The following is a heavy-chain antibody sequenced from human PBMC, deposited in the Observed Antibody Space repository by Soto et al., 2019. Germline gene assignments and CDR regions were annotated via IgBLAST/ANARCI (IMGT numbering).Heavy chain of an antibody. CDR2: MNPNSGNT. J-gene: IGHJ6*02. CDR3: ARLYILVVPAAMGGRNYYYYGMDV. CDR1: GYTFTSYD. V-gene: IGHV1-8*01. Sequence: ASVKVSCKASGYTFTSYDINWVRQATGQGLEWMGWMNPNSGNTGYAQKFQGRVTMARNTSISTAYMELSSLRSEDTAVYYCARLYILVVPAAMGGRNYYYYGMDVWGQGTTVTVSS. D-gene: IGHD2-2*01.